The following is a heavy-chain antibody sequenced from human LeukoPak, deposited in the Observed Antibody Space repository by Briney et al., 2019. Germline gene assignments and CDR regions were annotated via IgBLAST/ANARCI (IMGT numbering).Heavy chain of an antibody. J-gene: IGHJ4*02. Sequence: PGGSLRLSCAASGFTFSSYWMSWVRQAPGKGVEWVANIKQDGSEKYYVDSVKGRFTISRDNAKNSLYLQMNSLRAEDTAVYYCAREKYCTNGVCYPVDYWGQGTLVTVSS. CDR3: AREKYCTNGVCYPVDY. D-gene: IGHD2-8*01. CDR2: IKQDGSEK. CDR1: GFTFSSYW. V-gene: IGHV3-7*01.